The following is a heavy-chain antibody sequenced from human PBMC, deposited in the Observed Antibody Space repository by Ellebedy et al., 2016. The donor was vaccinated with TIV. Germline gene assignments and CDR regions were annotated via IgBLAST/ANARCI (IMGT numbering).Heavy chain of an antibody. CDR1: GFTFSNYG. CDR3: AKNIWDKANIHWYGVDDY. V-gene: IGHV3-30*18. J-gene: IGHJ4*02. CDR2: ISYDGNYK. D-gene: IGHD3-10*01. Sequence: GESLKISCAASGFTFSNYGMHWVRQAPGKGLEWVAAISYDGNYKYYADSVKGRFTISRDDSKNTLYLQMGGLRAEDTAVFFCAKNIWDKANIHWYGVDDYWGQGTLVTVSS.